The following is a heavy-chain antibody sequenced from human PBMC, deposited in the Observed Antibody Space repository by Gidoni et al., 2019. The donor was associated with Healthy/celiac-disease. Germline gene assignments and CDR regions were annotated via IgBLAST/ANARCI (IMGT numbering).Heavy chain of an antibody. CDR1: GYPFTGYY. Sequence: QVQLVQSGAEVTKPGASVKVSCKAAGYPFTGYYMHWVRQAPGQGLEWMGRINPNSGGTNDAQKFQGRVTMTRDTSISTAYMELSRLRSDDTAVYYCAREGISGFRDRSLDYWGQGTLVTVSS. CDR3: AREGISGFRDRSLDY. J-gene: IGHJ4*02. CDR2: INPNSGGT. D-gene: IGHD3-10*01. V-gene: IGHV1-2*06.